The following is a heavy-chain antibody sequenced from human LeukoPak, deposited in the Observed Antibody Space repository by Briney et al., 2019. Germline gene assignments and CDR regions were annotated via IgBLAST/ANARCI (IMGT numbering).Heavy chain of an antibody. V-gene: IGHV1-18*01. D-gene: IGHD6-13*01. CDR1: GYTFTSYG. J-gene: IGHJ6*02. Sequence: ASVKVSCKASGYTFTSYGISWVRQAPGQGLEWMGWISAYNGNTNYAQKLQGRVTMTTDTSTSTAYMELRSLRSDDTAVYYCARDRIAAAGKEVYYYGMDVWGQGTTVTVSS. CDR3: ARDRIAAAGKEVYYYGMDV. CDR2: ISAYNGNT.